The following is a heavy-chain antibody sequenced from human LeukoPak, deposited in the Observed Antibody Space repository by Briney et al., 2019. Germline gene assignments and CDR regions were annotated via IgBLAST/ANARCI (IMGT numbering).Heavy chain of an antibody. Sequence: ASVKVSCKASGYTFTSYYMHWVRQAPGQGLEWMGIINPSGGSTSYAQKFQGRVTMTRDTSMSTVYMELSSLRSEDTAVYYCASRSFGTSDIVLMVYAIDYYGMDVWGQGTTVTVSS. CDR2: INPSGGST. D-gene: IGHD2-8*01. CDR1: GYTFTSYY. CDR3: ASRSFGTSDIVLMVYAIDYYGMDV. V-gene: IGHV1-46*01. J-gene: IGHJ6*02.